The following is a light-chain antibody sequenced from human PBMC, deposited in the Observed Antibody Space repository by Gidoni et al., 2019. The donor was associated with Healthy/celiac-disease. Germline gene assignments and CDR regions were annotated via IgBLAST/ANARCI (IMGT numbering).Light chain of an antibody. CDR3: QQYGSSYT. CDR1: QSVSSSY. Sequence: DIVLTQSPGTLSLSPRERATLSCRASQSVSSSYLAWYQQTPGQAPRLLIYGASSRATVIPDRFSGSGSGTDFTLTISRLEPEDFAVYYCQQYGSSYTFGQGTKLEIK. J-gene: IGKJ2*01. V-gene: IGKV3-20*01. CDR2: GAS.